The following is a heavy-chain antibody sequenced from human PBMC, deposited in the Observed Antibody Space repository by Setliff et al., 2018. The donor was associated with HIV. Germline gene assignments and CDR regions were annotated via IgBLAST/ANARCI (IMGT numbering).Heavy chain of an antibody. J-gene: IGHJ4*02. D-gene: IGHD6-19*01. CDR2: VSSRGDT. CDR1: DSGTYY. CDR3: ARDGGSSGWYFVLGYSDY. V-gene: IGHV4-59*05. Sequence: PSETLSLTCTVSDSGTYYWSWIRQPAGKGLEWIGRVSSRGDTYYNPSLKSRVTISIDTSKNQFSLKLNSVTAADTAMYYCARDGGSSGWYFVLGYSDYWGPGTLVTVS.